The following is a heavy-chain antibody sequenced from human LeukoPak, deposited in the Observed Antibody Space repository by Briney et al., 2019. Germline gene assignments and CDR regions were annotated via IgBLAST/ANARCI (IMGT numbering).Heavy chain of an antibody. J-gene: IGHJ4*02. CDR1: GFTFTNYG. CDR2: IWYDGSNQ. D-gene: IGHD6-25*01. CDR3: SANFDF. Sequence: GGSLRLSCAASGFTFTNYGMHWVRQAPGKGLEWVAVIWYDGSNQYYADSVKGRFTISRDNSKNTLYLQMNSLRAEDTAVYYCSANFDFWGQGTLVTVS. V-gene: IGHV3-33*01.